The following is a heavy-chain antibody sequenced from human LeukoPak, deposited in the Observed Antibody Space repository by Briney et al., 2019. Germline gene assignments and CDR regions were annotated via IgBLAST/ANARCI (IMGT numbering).Heavy chain of an antibody. J-gene: IGHJ5*02. CDR3: ARGIFYGGRNQYIWLDL. CDR2: VSHSGSS. D-gene: IGHD4-23*01. Sequence: PSETLSLTCAVYGGPFRGFFWSWIRQAPGQGREWIGAVSHSGSSNYNPSLKSRINISLDTSKSQFSLRLTSVTAADTAVYYCARGIFYGGRNQYIWLDLWGQGTLVTVSS. CDR1: GGPFRGFF. V-gene: IGHV4-34*01.